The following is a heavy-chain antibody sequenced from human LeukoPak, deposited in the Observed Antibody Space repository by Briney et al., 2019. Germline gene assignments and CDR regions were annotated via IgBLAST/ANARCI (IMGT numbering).Heavy chain of an antibody. CDR1: GFTFSSFA. CDR2: LSGSGGGT. CDR3: AKTTTGYSSGRYPGWPVDY. Sequence: PGGSLRLSCAASGFTFSSFAVSWVRQAPGEGLEGVSALSGSGGGTYYADSVKGRFTISRDNSKNTLYLQMNSLSTEDTAVYYCAKTTTGYSSGRYPGWPVDYWGQGTLVTVSS. J-gene: IGHJ4*02. V-gene: IGHV3-23*01. D-gene: IGHD6-19*01.